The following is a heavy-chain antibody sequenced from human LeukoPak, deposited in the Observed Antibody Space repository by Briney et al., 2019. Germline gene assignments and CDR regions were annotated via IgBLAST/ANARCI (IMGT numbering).Heavy chain of an antibody. Sequence: GRSLRLSCAASGFTFSSYSMNWVRQAPGKGLEWVSSISSSSSYIYYADSVKGRFTISRDNSKNTLYLQMSSLRAEDTAVYYCVKGPERGYSYGPFDYWGQGTLVTVSS. V-gene: IGHV3-21*01. CDR1: GFTFSSYS. CDR2: ISSSSSYI. J-gene: IGHJ4*02. CDR3: VKGPERGYSYGPFDY. D-gene: IGHD5-18*01.